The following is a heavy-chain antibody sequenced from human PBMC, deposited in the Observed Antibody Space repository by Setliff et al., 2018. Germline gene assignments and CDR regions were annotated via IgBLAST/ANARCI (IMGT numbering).Heavy chain of an antibody. D-gene: IGHD5-12*01. CDR2: IYTKGST. CDR1: DVSISGYY. CDR3: ARGREGGYDFGQFDY. J-gene: IGHJ4*02. Sequence: PSETLSLTCTVSDVSISGYYWSWIRQPPGKGLEWIGYIYTKGSTNYSPSLRSRVTMSLDRSKKQFSLKLSSVTAADTALYYCARGREGGYDFGQFDYWGQGTLVTVSS. V-gene: IGHV4-4*08.